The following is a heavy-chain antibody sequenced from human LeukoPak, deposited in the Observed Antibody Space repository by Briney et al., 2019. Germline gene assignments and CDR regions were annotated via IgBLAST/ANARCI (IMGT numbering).Heavy chain of an antibody. CDR1: GGSFSGYY. Sequence: PSETLSLTCAVYGGSFSGYYWSWIRQPPGKGLEWIGEINHSGSTNYNPSLKSRVTISVDTSKNQFSLKLSSVTAADTAVYYCARGPAPRSRGSVGAFDIWGQGTMVTVSS. CDR3: ARGPAPRSRGSVGAFDI. CDR2: INHSGST. J-gene: IGHJ3*02. D-gene: IGHD3-10*01. V-gene: IGHV4-34*01.